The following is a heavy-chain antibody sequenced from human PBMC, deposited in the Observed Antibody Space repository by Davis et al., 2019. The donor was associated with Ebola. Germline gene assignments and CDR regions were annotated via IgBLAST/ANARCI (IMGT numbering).Heavy chain of an antibody. CDR2: ISGFGGDT. CDR1: GFTFNHFA. J-gene: IGHJ4*02. D-gene: IGHD3-10*01. CDR3: AKDRGSYWFFDD. V-gene: IGHV3-23*01. Sequence: PGGSLRLSCAASGFTFNHFAMSWVRQAPGKGLEWVSGISGFGGDTEYADSVRGRFTISRDNSKNILYLEMTNLRVEDTARYFCAKDRGSYWFFDDWGQGTLATVSS.